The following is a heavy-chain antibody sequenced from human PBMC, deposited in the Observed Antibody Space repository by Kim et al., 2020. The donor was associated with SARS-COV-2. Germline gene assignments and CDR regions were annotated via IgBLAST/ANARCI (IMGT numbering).Heavy chain of an antibody. V-gene: IGHV3-7*01. CDR3: LRDRAYSTYDI. D-gene: IGHD2-15*01. CDR2: INPDGSAV. Sequence: GGSLRLSCAASGFTFSGSWMNWVLQAPGKGPEWVAAINPDGSAVYYVDSVKGRFSISRDNAKNSLYLQMSRLRVEDTAVYYCLRDRAYSTYDILGQGTMV. CDR1: GFTFSGSW. J-gene: IGHJ3*02.